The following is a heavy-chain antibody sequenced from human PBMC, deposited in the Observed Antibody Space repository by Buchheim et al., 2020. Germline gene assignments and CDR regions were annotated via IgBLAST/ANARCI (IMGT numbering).Heavy chain of an antibody. Sequence: QVQLVESGGGVVQPGRSLRLSCAASGFTFSSYAMHWVRQAPGKGLEWVAVISYDGSNKYYADSVKGRFTISRDNSKNTLYLQMNSLGAEDTAVYYGARDRGGPAAMYYFDYWGQGTL. D-gene: IGHD2-2*01. CDR2: ISYDGSNK. J-gene: IGHJ4*02. CDR3: ARDRGGPAAMYYFDY. CDR1: GFTFSSYA. V-gene: IGHV3-30-3*01.